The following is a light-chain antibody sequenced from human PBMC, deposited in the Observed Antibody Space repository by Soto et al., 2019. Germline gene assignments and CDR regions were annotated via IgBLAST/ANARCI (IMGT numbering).Light chain of an antibody. CDR3: QSLGTGIQV. Sequence: QAVVTQSPSASASLGASVKLTCTLSSGHSTYAIAWHQQQSEKGPRFLMKINSDGSHSKGDGVFDRFSGSSSGAERHLTISSLQSEDEADYYCQSLGTGIQVFGGGTQLTVL. CDR2: INSDGSH. J-gene: IGLJ3*02. CDR1: SGHSTYA. V-gene: IGLV4-69*01.